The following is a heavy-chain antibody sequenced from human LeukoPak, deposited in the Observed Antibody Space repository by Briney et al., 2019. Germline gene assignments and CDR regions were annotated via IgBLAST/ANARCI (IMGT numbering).Heavy chain of an antibody. CDR3: AKDQGYTYGHSFDY. J-gene: IGHJ4*02. Sequence: GRSLRLSCAASGFTFGSYGVHWVRQAPGKGLEWVALISYDGSKEYYGDSVKGRFTISRDNSKNTLYLQMNSLRAEDTAVYYCAKDQGYTYGHSFDYWGQGTLVTVSS. CDR2: ISYDGSKE. D-gene: IGHD5-18*01. CDR1: GFTFGSYG. V-gene: IGHV3-30*18.